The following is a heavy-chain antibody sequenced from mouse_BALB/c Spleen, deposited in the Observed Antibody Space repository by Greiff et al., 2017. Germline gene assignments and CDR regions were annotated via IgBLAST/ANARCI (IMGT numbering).Heavy chain of an antibody. J-gene: IGHJ3*01. CDR3: ARKDYRYDWFAY. V-gene: IGHV3-2*02. Sequence: EVKLVESGPGLVKPSQSLSLTCTVTGYSITSDYAWNWIRQFPGNKLEWMGYISYSGSTSYNPSLKSRISITRDTSKNQFFLQLNSVTTEDTATYYCARKDYRYDWFAYWGQGTLVTVSA. D-gene: IGHD2-14*01. CDR1: GYSITSDYA. CDR2: ISYSGST.